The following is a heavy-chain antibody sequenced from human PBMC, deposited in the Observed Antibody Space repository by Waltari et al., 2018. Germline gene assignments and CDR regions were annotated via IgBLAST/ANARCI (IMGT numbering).Heavy chain of an antibody. CDR2: MKSKTDGGTT. CDR1: GFTFSNAW. CDR3: TTFHNWNVHP. D-gene: IGHD1-20*01. J-gene: IGHJ5*02. Sequence: EVQLVESGGGLVKPGGSLRLSCAASGFTFSNAWMSWVRQAPGKGLEWVGRMKSKTDGGTTDYAAPVKGRFTISRDDSKNTLYLQMNSLKTEDTAVYYCTTFHNWNVHPWGQGTLVTVSS. V-gene: IGHV3-15*01.